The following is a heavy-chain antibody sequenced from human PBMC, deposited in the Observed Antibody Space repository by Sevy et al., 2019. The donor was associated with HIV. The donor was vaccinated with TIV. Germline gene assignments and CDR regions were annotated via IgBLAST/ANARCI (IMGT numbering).Heavy chain of an antibody. V-gene: IGHV3-23*01. J-gene: IGHJ4*02. Sequence: LSLTCAASGFTFAKYSMSWVRQAPGKGLEWVSTFSFGCGRINYADSVKGRFTISRDDSKNTLFLQMNSLRAEDTATYFCAREGCTQPHDYWVQGTLVTVSS. CDR1: GFTFAKYS. CDR3: AREGCTQPHDY. D-gene: IGHD2-8*01. CDR2: FSFGCGRI.